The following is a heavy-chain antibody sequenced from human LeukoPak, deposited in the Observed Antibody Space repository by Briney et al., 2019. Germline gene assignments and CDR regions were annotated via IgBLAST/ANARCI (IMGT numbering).Heavy chain of an antibody. V-gene: IGHV4-34*09. CDR1: GGSFSGYY. J-gene: IGHJ6*04. Sequence: PSETLSLTCAVYGGSFSGYYWSWIRQPPGKGLEWIGEINHSGSTNYNPSLKSRVTISVDTSKNQFSLKLSSVTAADTAVYYCARDVPGGMDVWGKGTTVTVSS. CDR2: INHSGST. CDR3: ARDVPGGMDV.